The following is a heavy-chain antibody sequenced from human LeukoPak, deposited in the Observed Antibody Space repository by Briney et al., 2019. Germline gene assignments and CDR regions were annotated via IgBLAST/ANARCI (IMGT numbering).Heavy chain of an antibody. CDR3: AREKSGSYREFDY. CDR2: IYTSGST. D-gene: IGHD1-26*01. J-gene: IGHJ4*02. Sequence: SETLSLMYTVSGVSISIYYWSWLRQPAGKGLEWLGRIYTSGSTNYNASLKRRVSMPVDTSKNQFSLKLSSVTAADTAVFYCAREKSGSYREFDYWGQGTLVTVSS. V-gene: IGHV4-4*07. CDR1: GVSISIYY.